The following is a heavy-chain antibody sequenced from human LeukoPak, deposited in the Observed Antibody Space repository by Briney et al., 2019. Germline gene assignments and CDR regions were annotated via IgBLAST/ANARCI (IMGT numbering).Heavy chain of an antibody. V-gene: IGHV3-9*01. CDR1: GFTFDDYA. D-gene: IGHD3/OR15-3a*01. CDR2: ISWNSGSI. CDR3: ATMDLYYYYMDV. Sequence: GGSLRLSCLTSGFTFDDYAMHWVRQAPGKGLEWVSGISWNSGSIGYADSVKGRFTISRDNAKNSLYLQMNSLRAEDTALYYCATMDLYYYYMDVWGKGTTVTVSS. J-gene: IGHJ6*03.